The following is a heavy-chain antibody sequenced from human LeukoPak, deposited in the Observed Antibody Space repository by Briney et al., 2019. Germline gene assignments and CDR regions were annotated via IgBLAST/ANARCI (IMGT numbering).Heavy chain of an antibody. CDR1: GFSVRSSY. CDR3: AKDLGHSSGWSDAFDI. V-gene: IGHV3-53*01. D-gene: IGHD6-19*01. Sequence: PGGSLRLSCAASGFSVRSSYMSWVRQAPGKWLEWVSVFYAGGTANYADSVKGRFTISRDNSKNTLYLQMNNLSAEDTAVYYCAKDLGHSSGWSDAFDIWGQGTMVTVSS. CDR2: FYAGGTA. J-gene: IGHJ3*02.